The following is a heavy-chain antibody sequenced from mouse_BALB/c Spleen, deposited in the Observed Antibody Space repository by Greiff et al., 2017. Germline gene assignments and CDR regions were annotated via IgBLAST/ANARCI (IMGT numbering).Heavy chain of an antibody. D-gene: IGHD2-4*01. CDR1: DYSITSDYA. J-gene: IGHJ4*01. Sequence: EVKLVESGPGLVKPSQSLSLTCTVTDYSITSDYAWNWIRQFPGNKLEWMGYIRYSGSTSYNPSLKSRISISRDTSKNQFFLHLNSVTTEDTATYYCASGGLRYAMDYWGQGTSVTVSS. CDR2: IRYSGST. CDR3: ASGGLRYAMDY. V-gene: IGHV3-2*02.